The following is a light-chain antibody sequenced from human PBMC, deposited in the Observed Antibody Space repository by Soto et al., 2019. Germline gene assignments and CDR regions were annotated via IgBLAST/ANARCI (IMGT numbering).Light chain of an antibody. CDR1: HNIYSW. Sequence: DIQMTQSPSTLSASVGDRVSITCRASHNIYSWLAWYQQKPGKAPKLLIHEASILQGGVPSRFSGSGSMTDFTLTISDLQPEDFATYYCQQTYTAPRTFGQGTKVDI. CDR3: QQTYTAPRT. V-gene: IGKV1-5*01. J-gene: IGKJ1*01. CDR2: EAS.